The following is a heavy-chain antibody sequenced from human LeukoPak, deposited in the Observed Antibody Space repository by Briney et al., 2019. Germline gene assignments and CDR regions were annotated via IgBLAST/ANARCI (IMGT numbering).Heavy chain of an antibody. D-gene: IGHD2-2*02. CDR2: ISAYNGNT. CDR3: ARALAGGYCSSTSCYTLAFDI. CDR1: GGTFSSYA. Sequence: GASVNVSCKASGGTFSSYAISWVRQAPGQGLEWMGWISAYNGNTNYAQKLQGRVTMTTDTSTSTAYMELRSLRSDDTAVYYCARALAGGYCSSTSCYTLAFDIWGQGTMVTVSS. J-gene: IGHJ3*02. V-gene: IGHV1-18*01.